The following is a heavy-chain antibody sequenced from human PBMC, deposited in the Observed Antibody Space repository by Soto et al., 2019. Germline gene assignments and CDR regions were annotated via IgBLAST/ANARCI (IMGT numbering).Heavy chain of an antibody. Sequence: SETLSLTCTVSGGSISSYYWSWIRQPPGKGLEWIGYIYYSGSTNYNPSLKSRVTISVDTSKNQFSLKLSSVTAADTAVYYCARHLKGYQLPSLYYYYYYMDVWGKGTTVTVSS. D-gene: IGHD2-2*01. CDR2: IYYSGST. CDR1: GGSISSYY. CDR3: ARHLKGYQLPSLYYYYYYMDV. J-gene: IGHJ6*03. V-gene: IGHV4-59*08.